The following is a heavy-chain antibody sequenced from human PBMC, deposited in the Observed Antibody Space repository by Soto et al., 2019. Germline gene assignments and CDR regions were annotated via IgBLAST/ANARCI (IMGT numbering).Heavy chain of an antibody. D-gene: IGHD1-26*01. CDR3: SRIVVGVTVDL. CDR2: ISHTGDT. J-gene: IGHJ4*02. CDR1: DASVWSDSYF. Sequence: QVQLRESGPGLLKPSETLSLTCTVSDASVWSDSYFWTWIRQPPGKGLGWIAYISHTGDTNYNPSRTCRISISIGPSRNQFSLTATSVTAADTAVSFCSRIVVGVTVDLWGQGSLATVSS. V-gene: IGHV4-61*01.